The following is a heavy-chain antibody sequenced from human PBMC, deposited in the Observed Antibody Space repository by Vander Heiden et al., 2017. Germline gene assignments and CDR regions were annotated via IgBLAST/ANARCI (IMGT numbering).Heavy chain of an antibody. CDR2: IKSKTDGGTT. CDR3: TTAPRFLYCMDV. V-gene: IGHV3-15*07. D-gene: IGHD3-16*01. Sequence: DVQLVESGGGLVKPGGSLRLSCAASGFTFSTAWMNWVRQAPGRGRGLVGRIKSKTDGGTTDFAAPVKGRFTISRDDSKNTLYLQMNSLKAEDTAVYYCTTAPRFLYCMDVWGQGTTVTVSS. J-gene: IGHJ6*02. CDR1: GFTFSTAW.